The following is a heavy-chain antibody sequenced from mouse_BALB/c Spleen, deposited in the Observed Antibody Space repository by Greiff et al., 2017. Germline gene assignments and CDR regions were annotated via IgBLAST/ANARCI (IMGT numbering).Heavy chain of an antibody. CDR3: ARQYGSSYGYFDV. D-gene: IGHD1-1*01. CDR1: GFTFSSYA. CDR2: ISSGGSYT. V-gene: IGHV5-9-3*01. J-gene: IGHJ1*01. Sequence: EVQLVESGGGLVKPGGSLKLSCAASGFTFSSYAMSWVRQTPEKRLEWVATISSGGSYTYYPDSVKGRFTISRDNAKNTLYLQMSSLRSEDTAMYYCARQYGSSYGYFDVWGAGTTVTVSS.